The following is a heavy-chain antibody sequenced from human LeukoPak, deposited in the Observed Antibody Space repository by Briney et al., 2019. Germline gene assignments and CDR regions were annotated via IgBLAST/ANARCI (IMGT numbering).Heavy chain of an antibody. V-gene: IGHV3-7*05. CDR1: GFPFSRYW. CDR2: IKQDGSEK. CDR3: AKGRGSSSRMIFDF. J-gene: IGHJ4*02. D-gene: IGHD6-13*01. Sequence: GGSLRLSCAASGFPFSRYWLSWVRQAPGKGLEWVANIKQDGSEKYYVDSVKGRFTISRDNSKNTLYLQVNSLRAEDTAVYYCAKGRGSSSRMIFDFWGQGTLVTVSS.